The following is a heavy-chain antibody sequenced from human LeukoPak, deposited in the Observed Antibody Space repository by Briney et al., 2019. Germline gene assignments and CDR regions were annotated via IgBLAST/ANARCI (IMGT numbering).Heavy chain of an antibody. Sequence: SETLSLTCTVSGGSIGNSAYFWGWIRRPPGKGLDWIGNVYYSGTTYYNPSLKSRVTISVDTSKSQFSLKLSSVTAADTAVYYCARGSNPFDYWGQGTLVTVSS. CDR2: VYYSGTT. V-gene: IGHV4-39*07. J-gene: IGHJ4*02. D-gene: IGHD3-10*01. CDR1: GGSIGNSAYF. CDR3: ARGSNPFDY.